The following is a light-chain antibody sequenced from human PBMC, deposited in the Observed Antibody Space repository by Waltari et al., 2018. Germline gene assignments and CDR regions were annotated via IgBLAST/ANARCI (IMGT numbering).Light chain of an antibody. CDR3: ATWDDRLNGVV. CDR1: RSNIGNNN. Sequence: QSVLTQPPSASGTPGQRVTISWSGTRSNIGNNNVNWFQQLPGTAPKLLVHNNNQRPSGVPDRFSCSKSGTSASLAISGLQSEDEADYYCATWDDRLNGVVFGGGTKVTVL. V-gene: IGLV1-44*01. J-gene: IGLJ3*02. CDR2: NNN.